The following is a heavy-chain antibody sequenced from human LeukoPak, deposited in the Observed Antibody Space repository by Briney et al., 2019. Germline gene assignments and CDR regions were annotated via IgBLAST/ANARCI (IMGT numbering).Heavy chain of an antibody. CDR2: IKQDGSKK. J-gene: IGHJ4*02. Sequence: GGSLRLSCVAPGFPFSSYWMTWVRQAPGKGLEWVANIKQDGSKKSYVDSVKGRFTISRDNAKNSLYLQMNSLRAEDTAIYYCTRVGYIDEGIDYWGQGTLVTVSS. CDR1: GFPFSSYW. CDR3: TRVGYIDEGIDY. D-gene: IGHD5-24*01. V-gene: IGHV3-7*04.